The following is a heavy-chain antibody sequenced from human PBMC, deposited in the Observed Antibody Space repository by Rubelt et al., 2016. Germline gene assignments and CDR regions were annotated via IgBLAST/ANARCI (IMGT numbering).Heavy chain of an antibody. CDR1: GYTFTSYA. CDR3: ARVGTAMVTT. D-gene: IGHD5-18*01. V-gene: IGHV1-69*04. J-gene: IGHJ5*02. Sequence: QVQLVQSGAEVKKPGASVKVSCKASGYTFTSYAMHWVRQAPGHGLEWMGSIIPILGIAEYAQKFQGRVTITADKSTSTAYMELSSLRSEDTAVYYCARVGTAMVTTWGQGTLVTVSS. CDR2: IIPILGIA.